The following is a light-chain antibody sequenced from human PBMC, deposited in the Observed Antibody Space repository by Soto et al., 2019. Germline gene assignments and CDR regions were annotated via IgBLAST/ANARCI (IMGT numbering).Light chain of an antibody. CDR2: AAS. V-gene: IGKV1-27*01. Sequence: DIQMTQSPSSLSASVGDRVTITCRASQGISNYLAWYQQKPGKVPKLLIYAASTLQSGVPSRFSGSGSGTDFTLTISSLQPEDVATYYCQKYNSAPLNITFGPGTKVDIK. CDR1: QGISNY. CDR3: QKYNSAPLNIT. J-gene: IGKJ3*01.